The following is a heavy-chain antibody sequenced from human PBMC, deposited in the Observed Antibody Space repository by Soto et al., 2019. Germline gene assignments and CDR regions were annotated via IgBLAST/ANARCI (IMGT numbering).Heavy chain of an antibody. CDR3: AREGGESSDGLYYFDS. V-gene: IGHV4-30-4*01. CDR1: GGSTSSDNY. D-gene: IGHD3-16*01. CDR2: IYYSGNT. Sequence: PSETLSLTCTVSGGSTSSDNYWSWIRQPPGKGLEWIVHIYYSGNTDYNPSLKSRLAISIDTSKNQFSLKLSSVTAADTAVYFCAREGGESSDGLYYFDSWGQGSLVTVSS. J-gene: IGHJ4*02.